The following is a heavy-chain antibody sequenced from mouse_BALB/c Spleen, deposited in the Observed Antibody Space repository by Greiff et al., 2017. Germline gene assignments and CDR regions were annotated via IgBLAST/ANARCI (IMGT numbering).Heavy chain of an antibody. CDR2: IWGDGST. CDR3: ARLRRDAMDY. J-gene: IGHJ4*01. D-gene: IGHD2-12*01. CDR1: GFSFTGYG. Sequence: VQLVESGPGLVAPSQSLSITCTASGFSFTGYGVNWVRQPPGKGLEWLGTIWGDGSTDYNSALISRLSISKDNSKIQVFLKMNRLQTDDTSRYYCARLRRDAMDYWGQGTSVTVSA. V-gene: IGHV2-6-7*01.